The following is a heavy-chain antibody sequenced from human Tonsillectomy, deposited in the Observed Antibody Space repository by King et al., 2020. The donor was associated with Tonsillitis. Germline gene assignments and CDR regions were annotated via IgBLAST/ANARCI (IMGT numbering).Heavy chain of an antibody. J-gene: IGHJ2*01. CDR3: ARGGSLVYSTSSNWYFDL. Sequence: QLVQSGGGVVQPGRSLRLSCAASGFTFSSYALHWVRQAPAKGLEWVAVISYDGSNKYYADSVEGRFTISRDNSKNMLYLQMNSRRAEDTAVYYCARGGSLVYSTSSNWYFDLWGRGTLVTVSS. V-gene: IGHV3-30-3*01. D-gene: IGHD2-2*01. CDR2: ISYDGSNK. CDR1: GFTFSSYA.